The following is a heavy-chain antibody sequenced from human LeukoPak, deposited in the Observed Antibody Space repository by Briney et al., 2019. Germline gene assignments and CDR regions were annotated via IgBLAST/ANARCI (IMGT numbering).Heavy chain of an antibody. CDR3: AKDSDILTGYPIS. D-gene: IGHD3-9*01. CDR1: GFTFSSYA. V-gene: IGHV3-23*01. J-gene: IGHJ4*02. Sequence: RGSLRLSCAASGFTFSSYAMSWVRQAPGKGLEWVSAISGSGGSTYYADPVKGRFTISRDNSKNTLYLQMNSLRAEDTAVYYCAKDSDILTGYPISWGQGTLVTVSS. CDR2: ISGSGGST.